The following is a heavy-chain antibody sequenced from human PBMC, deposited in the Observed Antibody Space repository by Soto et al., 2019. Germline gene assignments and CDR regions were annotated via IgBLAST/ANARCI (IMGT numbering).Heavy chain of an antibody. Sequence: SETLSLTCAVYGGSFSGYYWSWIRQPPGKGLEWIGEINHSGSTNYNPSLKSRVTISVDKSKNQFSLKLSSVTAADTAVYYCARFPPRLWGSGSPIPYWGQGTLVTVSS. J-gene: IGHJ4*02. CDR1: GGSFSGYY. V-gene: IGHV4-34*01. D-gene: IGHD1-26*01. CDR2: INHSGST. CDR3: ARFPPRLWGSGSPIPY.